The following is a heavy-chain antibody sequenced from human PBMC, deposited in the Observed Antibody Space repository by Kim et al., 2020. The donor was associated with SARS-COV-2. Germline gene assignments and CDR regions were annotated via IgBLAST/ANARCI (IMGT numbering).Heavy chain of an antibody. CDR1: GGSISSGGCY. J-gene: IGHJ2*01. Sequence: SETLSLTCTVSGGSISSGGCYWSWIRQHPGKGLEWIGYIYYSGSTYYNPSLKSRVTISVDTSKNQFSLKLSSVTAADTAVYYCARDVRRLVREYWYFDLWGRGTLVTVSS. CDR3: ARDVRRLVREYWYFDL. V-gene: IGHV4-31*03. D-gene: IGHD6-19*01. CDR2: IYYSGST.